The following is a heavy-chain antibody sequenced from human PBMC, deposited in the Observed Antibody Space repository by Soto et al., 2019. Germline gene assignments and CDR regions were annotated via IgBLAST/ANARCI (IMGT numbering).Heavy chain of an antibody. CDR3: AKDGGGTCYIGCGFAP. Sequence: ASGGTLSTYALAWGREPPGRGLEWVSSISGSGATTYYADSVTGRFTISRDSSKNTLYLQMNSLRAEDTAIYYCAKDGGGTCYIGCGFAPWGQGTLVTVSP. J-gene: IGHJ5*02. D-gene: IGHD2-15*01. CDR1: GGTLSTYA. CDR2: ISGSGATT. V-gene: IGHV3-23*01.